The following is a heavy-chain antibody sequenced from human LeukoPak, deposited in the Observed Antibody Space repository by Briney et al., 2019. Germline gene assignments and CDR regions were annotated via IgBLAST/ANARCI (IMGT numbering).Heavy chain of an antibody. CDR1: GGSISYYY. V-gene: IGHV4-59*06. J-gene: IGHJ4*02. Sequence: SETLSLTCTVSGGSISYYYWSWIRQHPGKGLEWIGYIYYSGSTYYNPSLKSRVTISVDTSKNQFSLKLSSVTAADTAVYYCAKTYYDILTGYRPFDYWGQGTLVTVSS. D-gene: IGHD3-9*01. CDR3: AKTYYDILTGYRPFDY. CDR2: IYYSGST.